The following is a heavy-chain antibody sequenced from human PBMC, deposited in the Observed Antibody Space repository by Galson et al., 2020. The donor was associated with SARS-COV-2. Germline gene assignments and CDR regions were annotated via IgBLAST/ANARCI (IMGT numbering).Heavy chain of an antibody. Sequence: GGSLRLSCAASGFDFNSYAMTWVRQAPGKGLEWVSTISATASNTNYADSVKGRFTISRDKSKTTLYLEMNSLRVEDTALYYCAKGGALSSVWLGGEDGFVIWGQGTMVTVSS. D-gene: IGHD3-10*01. CDR1: GFDFNSYA. V-gene: IGHV3-23*01. J-gene: IGHJ3*02. CDR2: ISATASNT. CDR3: AKGGALSSVWLGGEDGFVI.